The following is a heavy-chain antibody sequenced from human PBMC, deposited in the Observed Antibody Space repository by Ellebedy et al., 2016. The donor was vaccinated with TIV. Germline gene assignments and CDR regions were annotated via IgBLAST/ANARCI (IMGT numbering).Heavy chain of an antibody. D-gene: IGHD6-19*01. CDR3: ARAWDSSGWYGYYYYYMDV. CDR1: GFTLSSYV. CDR2: ISGSGGST. Sequence: GESLKISXAASGFTLSSYVMSWVRQAPGKGLEWVSAISGSGGSTYYADSVKGRFTISRDNSKNTLYLQMNSLRAEDTAVYYCARAWDSSGWYGYYYYYMDVWGKGTTVTVSS. J-gene: IGHJ6*03. V-gene: IGHV3-23*01.